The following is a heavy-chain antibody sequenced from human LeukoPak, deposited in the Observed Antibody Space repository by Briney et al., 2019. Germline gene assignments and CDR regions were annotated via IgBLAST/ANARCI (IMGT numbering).Heavy chain of an antibody. D-gene: IGHD5-18*01. CDR3: ARGMGGYSYVWAFAD. V-gene: IGHV4-59*01. CDR2: IYYSGST. Sequence: PSETLSLTCTVSGGSISSYYWSWIRQPPAKGLEWIGYIYYSGSTNYNPSLKSRVTISVDTSKNQFSLKLSSVTAADTAVYYCARGMGGYSYVWAFADWGQGTLVTASS. J-gene: IGHJ4*02. CDR1: GGSISSYY.